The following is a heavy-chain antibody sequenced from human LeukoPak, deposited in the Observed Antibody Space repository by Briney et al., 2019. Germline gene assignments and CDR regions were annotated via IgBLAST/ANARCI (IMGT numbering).Heavy chain of an antibody. V-gene: IGHV3-23*01. J-gene: IGHJ3*02. CDR2: ICGSGGST. CDR3: ARYCSSTSCYPSPDAFDI. D-gene: IGHD2-2*01. CDR1: LFTLSSYA. Sequence: GGSLRLSCAHSLFTLSSYAISWVRQAPGKGREWVSAICGSGGSTYYADSVNCRFTISRHNSKYTLYLKMNSLRVEDTAVYYCARYCSSTSCYPSPDAFDIWGQGTMVTVSS.